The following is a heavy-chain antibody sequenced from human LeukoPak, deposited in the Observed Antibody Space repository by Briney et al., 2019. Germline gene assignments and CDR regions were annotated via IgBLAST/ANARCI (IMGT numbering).Heavy chain of an antibody. CDR2: ISYDGSNK. CDR3: ARDRVFLEWLLPFDY. J-gene: IGHJ4*02. CDR1: GFTFSSYA. Sequence: GGSLRLSCAASGFTFSSYAMHWVRQAPGKGLEWVAVISYDGSNKYYADPVKGRFTISRDNSKNTLYLQMNSLRAEDTAVYYCARDRVFLEWLLPFDYWGQGTLVTVSS. D-gene: IGHD3-3*01. V-gene: IGHV3-30-3*01.